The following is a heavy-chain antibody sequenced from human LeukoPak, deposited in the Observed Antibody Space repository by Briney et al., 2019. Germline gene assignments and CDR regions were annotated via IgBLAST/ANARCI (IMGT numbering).Heavy chain of an antibody. CDR3: ARGADWEDY. V-gene: IGHV3-48*01. J-gene: IGHJ4*02. CDR2: ITGSTDTI. CDR1: GFTFSNYR. Sequence: SGGSLRLSCAASGFTFSNYRMNWVRQAPGKGLEWISCITGSTDTIFYADSVTGRFTISRDNAKNSLYLQMNSLRAEDTAVYYCARGADWEDYWGQGTLVTVSS. D-gene: IGHD3-9*01.